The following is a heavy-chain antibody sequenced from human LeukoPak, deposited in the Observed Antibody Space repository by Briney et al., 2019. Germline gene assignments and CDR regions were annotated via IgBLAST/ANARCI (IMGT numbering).Heavy chain of an antibody. CDR1: GFTFSGPA. D-gene: IGHD5-24*01. CDR3: AKDQRRWLQLDY. V-gene: IGHV3-30*04. Sequence: GGSLRLSCAASGFTFSGPALHWVRQAPGKGLEWVAGISHDGSSKYYADSVKGRFTTSRDSSKDTLFLQMNSLRAEDTAVYYCAKDQRRWLQLDYWGQGTLVTVSS. J-gene: IGHJ4*02. CDR2: ISHDGSSK.